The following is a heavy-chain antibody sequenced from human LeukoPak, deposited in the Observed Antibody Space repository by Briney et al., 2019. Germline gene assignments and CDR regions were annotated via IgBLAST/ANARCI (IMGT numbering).Heavy chain of an antibody. Sequence: GRSLRLSCAASGFTFSSYAMHWVRQAPGKGLEWVAVISYDGSNKYYADSVKGRFTISRDNSKNTLYLQMNSLRAEDTAVYYCARDLGQTYYFDYWGQGTLVTVSS. CDR2: ISYDGSNK. CDR3: ARDLGQTYYFDY. CDR1: GFTFSSYA. V-gene: IGHV3-30-3*01. J-gene: IGHJ4*02.